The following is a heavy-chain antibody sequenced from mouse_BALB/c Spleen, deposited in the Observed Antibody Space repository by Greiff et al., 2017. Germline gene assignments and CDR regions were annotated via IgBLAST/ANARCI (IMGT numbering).Heavy chain of an antibody. V-gene: IGHV1S29*02. Sequence: VQLQQSGPELVKPGASVKISCKASGYTFTDYNMHWVKQSHGKSLEWIGYIYPYNGGTGYNQKFKSKATLTVDNSSSTAYMELRSLTSEDSAVYYCARGGGKGGYWYFDVWGAGTTVTVSS. CDR2: IYPYNGGT. D-gene: IGHD1-1*02. J-gene: IGHJ1*01. CDR1: GYTFTDYN. CDR3: ARGGGKGGYWYFDV.